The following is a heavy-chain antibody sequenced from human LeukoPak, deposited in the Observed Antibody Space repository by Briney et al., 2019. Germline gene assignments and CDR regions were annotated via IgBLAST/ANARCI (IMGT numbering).Heavy chain of an antibody. V-gene: IGHV1-2*02. CDR1: GYTFTGYY. D-gene: IGHD6-19*01. CDR2: INPNRGGT. Sequence: ASVKVSCKASGYTFTGYYMHWVRQAPGQGLEWMGWINPNRGGTNYAQKVQGRVTMTRDTSISTAYMELSRLRSDDTAVYYCARVATAVADFFDYWGQGTLVTVSS. J-gene: IGHJ4*02. CDR3: ARVATAVADFFDY.